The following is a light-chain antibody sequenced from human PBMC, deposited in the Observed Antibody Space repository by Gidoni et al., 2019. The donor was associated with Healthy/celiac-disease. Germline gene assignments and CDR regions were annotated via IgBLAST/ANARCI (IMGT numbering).Light chain of an antibody. CDR1: KSVSSN. CDR3: QQYNNWHPLT. Sequence: DIAISHSPATLSVSPGEGAALSCRASKSVSSNLAWYQQKPGQAPRLLIYGASTRATSIPPRCSSSRSGTEFTLTISSLQSEDFAVYYCQQYNNWHPLTFXGXTKVEIK. CDR2: GAS. J-gene: IGKJ4*01. V-gene: IGKV3-15*01.